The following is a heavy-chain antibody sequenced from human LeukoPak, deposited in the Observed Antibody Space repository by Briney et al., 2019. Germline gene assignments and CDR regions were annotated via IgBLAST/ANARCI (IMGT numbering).Heavy chain of an antibody. V-gene: IGHV1-8*01. CDR1: GYTFTSYD. D-gene: IGHD5-12*01. J-gene: IGHJ4*02. CDR3: ARALSGYDWENAGFDY. Sequence: GASVKVSCKASGYTFTSYDINWVRQATGQGLEWMGWMNPNSGNTGYAQKFQGRVTMTRTTSISTAYMELSSLGSEDTAVYYCARALSGYDWENAGFDYWGQGTLVTVSS. CDR2: MNPNSGNT.